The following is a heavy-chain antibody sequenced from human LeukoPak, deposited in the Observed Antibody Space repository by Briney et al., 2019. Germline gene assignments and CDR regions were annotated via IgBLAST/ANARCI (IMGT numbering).Heavy chain of an antibody. V-gene: IGHV3-15*01. Sequence: PGGSLRLSCAAPGFTFSNAWMTWVRQAPGKGLEWVGHIKSKTDGETTDYAAPVKGRFTISRDDAKNTLFLQMNSLEIEDTAVYYCTTPPGYYATSPFDYWGPGTLVTVSS. D-gene: IGHD3-10*01. CDR1: GFTFSNAW. CDR2: IKSKTDGETT. J-gene: IGHJ4*02. CDR3: TTPPGYYATSPFDY.